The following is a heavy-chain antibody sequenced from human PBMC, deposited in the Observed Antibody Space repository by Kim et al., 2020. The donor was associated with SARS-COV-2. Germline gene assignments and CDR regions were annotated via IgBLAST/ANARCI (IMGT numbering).Heavy chain of an antibody. CDR1: GFTFSSYA. CDR3: ARDSGGGAGGEYYFDY. D-gene: IGHD3-16*01. Sequence: GGSLRLSCAASGFTFSSYAMHWVRQAPGKGLEWVAVISYDGSNKYYADSVKGRFTISRDNSKNTLYLQMNSLRAEDTAVYYCARDSGGGAGGEYYFDYWGQGTLGTVSS. J-gene: IGHJ4*02. V-gene: IGHV3-30*04. CDR2: ISYDGSNK.